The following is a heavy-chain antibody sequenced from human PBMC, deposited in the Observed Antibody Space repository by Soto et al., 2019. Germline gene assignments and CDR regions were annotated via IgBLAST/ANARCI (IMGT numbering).Heavy chain of an antibody. D-gene: IGHD6-19*01. CDR2: ISYSGSP. CDR1: GGSISSGGYY. Sequence: SETLSLTCSVSGGSISSGGYYWTWIRQHPGKGLEWIGYISYSGSPYYNPSLKSRVIISVDTSKNQFSLKLSSVTAADTAVYYCARVAGYYYYYGMDVWGQGTTVTVS. J-gene: IGHJ6*02. CDR3: ARVAGYYYYYGMDV. V-gene: IGHV4-31*03.